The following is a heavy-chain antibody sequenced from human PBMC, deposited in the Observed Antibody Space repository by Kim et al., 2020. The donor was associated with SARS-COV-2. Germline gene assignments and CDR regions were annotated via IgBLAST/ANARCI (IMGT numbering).Heavy chain of an antibody. CDR1: GYTFTSYA. D-gene: IGHD3-10*01. J-gene: IGHJ4*02. V-gene: IGHV7-4-1*02. CDR2: IYTNTGNP. Sequence: ASVKVSCKASGYTFTSYAMNWVRQAPGQGLEWMGWIYTNTGNPTYAQGFTGRFVFSLDTSVSTAYLQISSLKAEDTAVYYCARDGITMVRGVIREKRGGVGYWGQGTLVTVSS. CDR3: ARDGITMVRGVIREKRGGVGY.